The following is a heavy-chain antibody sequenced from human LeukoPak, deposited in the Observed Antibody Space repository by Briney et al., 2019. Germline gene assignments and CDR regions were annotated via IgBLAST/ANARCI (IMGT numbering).Heavy chain of an antibody. V-gene: IGHV3-23*01. CDR2: ISGSGGST. Sequence: GGSLRLSCAASGFTFSSYAMSWVRQAPGKGLEWVSAISGSGGSTYYADSVKGRFTISRDNSKNTLYLQMNSLRAEDTAVYYCARDHSYGGNSEDYWGQGTLVTVSS. J-gene: IGHJ4*02. CDR3: ARDHSYGGNSEDY. D-gene: IGHD4-23*01. CDR1: GFTFSSYA.